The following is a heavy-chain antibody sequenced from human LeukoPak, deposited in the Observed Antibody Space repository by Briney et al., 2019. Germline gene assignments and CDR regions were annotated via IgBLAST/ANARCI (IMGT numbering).Heavy chain of an antibody. V-gene: IGHV3-30*03. CDR3: ATEVVAALVFDH. J-gene: IGHJ4*02. CDR2: ISYDGSKK. Sequence: PGGSLRLSCAASGFTFSNSDMHWVRQAPGKGLEWVAVISYDGSKKYYADSVKGRFTISRDNSIHTLYLQMNSLGVEDTAVYYCATEVVAALVFDHWGQGTLVTVSS. D-gene: IGHD2-15*01. CDR1: GFTFSNSD.